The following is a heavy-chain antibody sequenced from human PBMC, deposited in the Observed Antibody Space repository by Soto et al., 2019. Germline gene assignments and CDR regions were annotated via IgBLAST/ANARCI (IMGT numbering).Heavy chain of an antibody. V-gene: IGHV3-66*01. CDR1: GFSVSSNH. Sequence: PGGSLRLSCAASGFSVSSNHMNWVRQAPGKGLEWVSVFYSGGSTYYADSAKGRFIIFRDISKNTLYLQMDTLRAEDTALYYCAIGQPYRRTYFAIHIPGQATMVT. CDR3: AIGQPYRRTYFAIHI. CDR2: FYSGGST. J-gene: IGHJ3*02. D-gene: IGHD3-16*02.